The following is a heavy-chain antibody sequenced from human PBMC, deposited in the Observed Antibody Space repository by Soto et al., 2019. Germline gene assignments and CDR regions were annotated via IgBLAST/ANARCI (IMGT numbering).Heavy chain of an antibody. J-gene: IGHJ2*01. CDR1: GGSFSGYY. V-gene: IGHV4-34*01. Sequence: SETLSLTCAVYGGSFSGYYWSWIRQPPGKGLEWIGEINHSGSTNYNPSLKSRVTISVDTSKNQFSLKLSSVTAADTAVYYCAREEYYGSGRRWYFDLWGRGTLVTVSS. CDR3: AREEYYGSGRRWYFDL. CDR2: INHSGST. D-gene: IGHD3-10*01.